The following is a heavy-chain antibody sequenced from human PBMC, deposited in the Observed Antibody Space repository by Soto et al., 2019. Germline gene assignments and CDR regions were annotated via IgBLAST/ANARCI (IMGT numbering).Heavy chain of an antibody. CDR1: GFTFSSYA. D-gene: IGHD5-12*01. J-gene: IGHJ4*02. CDR2: ISGSGGST. CDR3: AKDKWVVNIVATIEIFDY. Sequence: GGSLRLSCAASGFTFSSYAMSWVRQAPGKGLEWVSAISGSGGSTYYADSVKGRFTISRDNSKNTLYLQMNSLRAEDTAVYYCAKDKWVVNIVATIEIFDYWGQGTQVTVSS. V-gene: IGHV3-23*01.